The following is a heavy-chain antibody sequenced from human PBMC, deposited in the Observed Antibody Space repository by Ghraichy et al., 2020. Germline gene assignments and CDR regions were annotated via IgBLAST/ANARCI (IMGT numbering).Heavy chain of an antibody. Sequence: GGSLRLSCAASGFTFSSYGVTWVRQAPGKGLDWVSFIGGSGDSKYYAASVKGRFTISRDNSKNTLYLEMNSLRAEDTAVYYCAKSTYYCDDSGPPGVSRHALEIWGQGTLVTVSS. V-gene: IGHV3-23*01. J-gene: IGHJ3*02. CDR1: GFTFSSYG. CDR2: IGGSGDSK. CDR3: AKSTYYCDDSGPPGVSRHALEI. D-gene: IGHD3-22*01.